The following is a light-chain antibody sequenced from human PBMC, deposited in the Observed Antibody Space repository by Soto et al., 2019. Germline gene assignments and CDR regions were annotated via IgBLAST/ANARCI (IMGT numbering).Light chain of an antibody. CDR1: QSVLYSSNNKNY. J-gene: IGKJ2*01. V-gene: IGKV4-1*01. CDR3: HQYYSSPYT. CDR2: WAS. Sequence: DIVMTQSPDSLAVSLGERATINCKSSQSVLYSSNNKNYLAWYQQKSGQSPKVLIYWASTRESGVPDRFSGSASGTDFTLTISSLQAEDVAVYYCHQYYSSPYTFGQGTQLEIK.